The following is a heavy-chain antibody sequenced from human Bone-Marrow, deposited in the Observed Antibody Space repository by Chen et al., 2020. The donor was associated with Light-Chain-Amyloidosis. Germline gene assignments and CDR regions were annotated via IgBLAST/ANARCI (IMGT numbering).Heavy chain of an antibody. CDR3: ARLRDGYNFDY. CDR1: GYTFPNYW. D-gene: IGHD5-12*01. J-gene: IGHJ4*02. V-gene: IGHV5-51*01. CDR2: IYPDASDA. Sequence: EVQLEQSGPEVKKPGESLKISCKGSGYTFPNYWIGWVRQMPGKGLEWMGVIYPDASDARYSPSFEGQVTISADKSITTAYLQWRSLKASDTAMYYCARLRDGYNFDYWGQGTLVTVSS.